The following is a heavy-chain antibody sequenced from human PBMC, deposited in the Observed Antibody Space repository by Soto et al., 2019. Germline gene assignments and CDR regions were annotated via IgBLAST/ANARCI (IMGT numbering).Heavy chain of an antibody. D-gene: IGHD3-10*01. CDR3: ARAHYGPSVYYFDS. Sequence: PSETLSLPCTVSGCSILNGGHYWNWFRQPPGKGLEWIGKSFFSGNTHYNTALKSRLSFSEDRAKNLFSLSLSSVTDADTAIYYCARAHYGPSVYYFDSWGQGNLVTVSS. CDR1: GCSILNGGHY. CDR2: SFFSGNT. V-gene: IGHV4-31*03. J-gene: IGHJ4*02.